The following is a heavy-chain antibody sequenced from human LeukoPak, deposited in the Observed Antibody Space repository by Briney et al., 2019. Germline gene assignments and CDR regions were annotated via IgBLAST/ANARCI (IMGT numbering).Heavy chain of an antibody. Sequence: SVKVSCKASGGTFSSYAISWVRQAPGKGLEWMGGIIPIFGTANYAQKFQGRVTITADESTSTAYMELSSLRSEDTAVYYCAKRLGYNKEGHFDYWGQGTLVTVSS. J-gene: IGHJ4*02. CDR2: IIPIFGTA. V-gene: IGHV1-69*13. CDR1: GGTFSSYA. CDR3: AKRLGYNKEGHFDY. D-gene: IGHD5-24*01.